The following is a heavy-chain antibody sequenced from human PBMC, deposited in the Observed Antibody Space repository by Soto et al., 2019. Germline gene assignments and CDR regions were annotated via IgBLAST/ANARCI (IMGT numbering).Heavy chain of an antibody. D-gene: IGHD6-13*01. Sequence: EVRLLESGGNLVQPGGSLRVSCAASGFTFYNYAMSWVRQAPGKGLEWVSAISASGTSTYYADSVKGRFTISRDKSKNTLFLQMNSLKAEDTAIYYCAKNSSTWIDYWGQGTLVTVSS. V-gene: IGHV3-23*01. CDR1: GFTFYNYA. J-gene: IGHJ4*02. CDR2: ISASGTST. CDR3: AKNSSTWIDY.